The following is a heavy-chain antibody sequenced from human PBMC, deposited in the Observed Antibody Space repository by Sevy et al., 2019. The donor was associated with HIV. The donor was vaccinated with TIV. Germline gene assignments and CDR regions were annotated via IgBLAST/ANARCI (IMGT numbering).Heavy chain of an antibody. Sequence: GGSLRLSCKPSGFAFISYAMNWVRPVPGKGLDWVSTIYDTNYGSGGGTYYADSVKGRFTISRDTSKTTVYLQMNSLRTEDTAVYYCAGGRYDSSGSFDAFDIWGQGTMVTVSS. CDR3: AGGRYDSSGSFDAFDI. J-gene: IGHJ3*02. CDR1: GFAFISYA. CDR2: IYDTNYGSGGGT. D-gene: IGHD3-22*01. V-gene: IGHV3-23*01.